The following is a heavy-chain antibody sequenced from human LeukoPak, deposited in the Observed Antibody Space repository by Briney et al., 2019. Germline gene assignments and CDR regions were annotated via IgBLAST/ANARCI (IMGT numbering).Heavy chain of an antibody. J-gene: IGHJ4*02. Sequence: SETLSLTCTVSGGSISGYYWSWIRQPPVKGLEWIGYIYYSGSTNYNPSLKSRVTISVDTSKNQFSLKLSSVTAADTAVYYCASVPPDYWGQGTLVTVSS. CDR1: GGSISGYY. CDR2: IYYSGST. V-gene: IGHV4-59*01. CDR3: ASVPPDY.